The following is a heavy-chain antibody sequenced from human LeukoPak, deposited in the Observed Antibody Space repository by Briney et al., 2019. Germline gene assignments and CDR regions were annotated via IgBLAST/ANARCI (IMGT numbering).Heavy chain of an antibody. CDR3: ARDFSSSSTVYYYYFMDV. CDR2: ISYSGTT. Sequence: SETLSLTCTVSGGSISSRPYYWGWVRQPPGKGLEWIGTISYSGTTYYSPSLKSRVTISLDTSKNQFSLKLSSVTAADTAIYYCARDFSSSSTVYYYYFMDVWGKGTTVTVSS. CDR1: GGSISSRPYY. J-gene: IGHJ6*03. D-gene: IGHD6-6*01. V-gene: IGHV4-39*07.